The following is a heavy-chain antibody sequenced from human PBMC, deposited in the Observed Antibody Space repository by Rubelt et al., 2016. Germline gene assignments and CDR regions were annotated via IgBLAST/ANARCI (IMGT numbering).Heavy chain of an antibody. CDR2: INHSGST. D-gene: IGHD3-10*01. J-gene: IGHJ3*02. Sequence: QVQLQQWGAGLLKPSETLSLTCAVYGGSFNDYYWSWIRRPPGKGLEWIGEINHSGSTDYNPSLKSRVTISVDTAKNQFSLKLSVGTAADTAVYYCARLGPGSTAHAFDIWGQGTMVTVSS. CDR3: ARLGPGSTAHAFDI. V-gene: IGHV4-34*01. CDR1: GGSFNDYY.